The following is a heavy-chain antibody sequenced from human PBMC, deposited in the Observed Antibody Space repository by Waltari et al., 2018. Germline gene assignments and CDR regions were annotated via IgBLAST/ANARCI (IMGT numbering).Heavy chain of an antibody. CDR3: VLYSSSFLGDC. J-gene: IGHJ4*02. CDR2: INLDGSIT. Sequence: EVQLVESGGGLVQPGGSLRLSCPASGFTSTDYWMHWVRQAPGKGLVSVSQINLDGSITSYADSVKGRFTISRDNAKNTLFLQMNSLRAEDTAVYYCVLYSSSFLGDCWGQGTLVTVSS. CDR1: GFTSTDYW. D-gene: IGHD6-13*01. V-gene: IGHV3-74*01.